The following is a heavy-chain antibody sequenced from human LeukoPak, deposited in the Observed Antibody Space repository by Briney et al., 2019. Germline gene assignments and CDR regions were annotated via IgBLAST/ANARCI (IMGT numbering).Heavy chain of an antibody. CDR3: ARHPGYSYGYRMANAFDI. J-gene: IGHJ3*02. V-gene: IGHV1-69*06. CDR2: IIPIFGTA. Sequence: SVKVSCKASGGTFSSYAISWVRQAPGQGLEWMGGIIPIFGTANYAQKFQGRVTITADKSTSTAYMELSSLRSEDTAVYYCARHPGYSYGYRMANAFDIWGQGTMVTVSS. D-gene: IGHD5-18*01. CDR1: GGTFSSYA.